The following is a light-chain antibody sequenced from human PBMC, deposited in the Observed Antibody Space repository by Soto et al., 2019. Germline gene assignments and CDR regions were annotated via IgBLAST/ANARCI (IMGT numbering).Light chain of an antibody. J-gene: IGKJ2*01. Sequence: DIQMTQSPSTLSASVGDRVTITCRASQSISSWLAWYQQKPGKAPKLLIYDASSLESGVPSRFSGSGSGTEFTLTISSLQPDDSAAYYCQQYNSYSLTFGQGTKLEIK. CDR1: QSISSW. CDR3: QQYNSYSLT. V-gene: IGKV1-5*01. CDR2: DAS.